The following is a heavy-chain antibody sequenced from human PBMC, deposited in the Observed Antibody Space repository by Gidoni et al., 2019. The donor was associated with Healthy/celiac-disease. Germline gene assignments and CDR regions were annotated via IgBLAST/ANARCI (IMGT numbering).Heavy chain of an antibody. D-gene: IGHD5-18*01. V-gene: IGHV3-23*01. Sequence: SAISGSGGSTYYADSVKGRFTIAKDNSKNTLYLQMNSLRAEDTAVYYCATIQTAATDYWGQGTLVTVSS. CDR3: ATIQTAATDY. CDR2: ISGSGGST. J-gene: IGHJ4*02.